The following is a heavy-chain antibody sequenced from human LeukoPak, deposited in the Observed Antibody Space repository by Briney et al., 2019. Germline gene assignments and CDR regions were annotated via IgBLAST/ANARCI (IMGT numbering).Heavy chain of an antibody. V-gene: IGHV3-23*01. Sequence: GGSLRLSCAASGFTFSNYAMNWVRQAPGKGLKWVSGISGGGSDTSYADSVKGRFTISRDNSKNTLYLQMNSLRADDTAIYFCAKTSNPYYYDGSGYLDSWGQGTLVTVSS. CDR1: GFTFSNYA. CDR3: AKTSNPYYYDGSGYLDS. CDR2: ISGGGSDT. J-gene: IGHJ4*02. D-gene: IGHD3-22*01.